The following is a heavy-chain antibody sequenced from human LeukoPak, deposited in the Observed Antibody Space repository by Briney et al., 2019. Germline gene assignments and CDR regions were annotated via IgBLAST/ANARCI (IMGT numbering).Heavy chain of an antibody. CDR1: GYTFTGYY. J-gene: IGHJ4*02. CDR2: INPNSGGT. Sequence: ASVKVSCKASGYTFTGYYMHWVRQAPGQGLEWMGWINPNSGGTNYAQKFQGRVTMTRDMSTSTVYMELSSLRSEDTAVYYCAREADAGERSGAMFYWGQGTLVTVSS. D-gene: IGHD1-1*01. CDR3: AREADAGERSGAMFY. V-gene: IGHV1-2*02.